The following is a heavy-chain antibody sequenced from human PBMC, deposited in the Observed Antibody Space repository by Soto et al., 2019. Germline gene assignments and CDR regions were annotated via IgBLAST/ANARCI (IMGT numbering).Heavy chain of an antibody. CDR2: IYYSGST. Sequence: SETLSLTCTVSGGSISSYYWSWIRQPPGKGLEWIGYIYYSGSTNYNPSLKSRVTISVDTSKNQFSLKLSSVTAADTAVYYCARGARFDDFWSGYHSSYYMDVWGKGTTVTVSS. CDR1: GGSISSYY. CDR3: ARGARFDDFWSGYHSSYYMDV. V-gene: IGHV4-59*01. D-gene: IGHD3-3*01. J-gene: IGHJ6*03.